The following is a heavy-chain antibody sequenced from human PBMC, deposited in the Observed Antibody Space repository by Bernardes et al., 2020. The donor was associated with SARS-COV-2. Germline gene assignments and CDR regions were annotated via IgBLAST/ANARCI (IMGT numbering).Heavy chain of an antibody. CDR1: GFTFDDYA. CDR2: ISWNSGSI. D-gene: IGHD5-12*01. J-gene: IGHJ4*02. CDR3: ATANSEMATTPPFDY. V-gene: IGHV3-9*01. Sequence: GGSLRLSCAASGFTFDDYAMHWVRQAPGKGLEWVSGISWNSGSIGYADSVKGRFTISRDNAKNSLYLQMNSLRAEDTALYYCATANSEMATTPPFDYWGQGTLVTVSS.